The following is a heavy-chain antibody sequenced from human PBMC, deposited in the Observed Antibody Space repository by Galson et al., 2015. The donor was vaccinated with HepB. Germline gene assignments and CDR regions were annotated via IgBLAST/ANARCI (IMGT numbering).Heavy chain of an antibody. V-gene: IGHV3-23*01. J-gene: IGHJ4*02. CDR2: ISNTGDNT. Sequence: SLRLSCAASGFTFSSYAMSWVRQAPGKGLEWVSGISNTGDNTYYADSVKGRFTISRDRSKNTLYLQMNSLRAEDTAVYYCAKGGSTNCYTNLDYWGQGTLVTVSS. CDR3: AKGGSTNCYTNLDY. CDR1: GFTFSSYA. D-gene: IGHD2-2*02.